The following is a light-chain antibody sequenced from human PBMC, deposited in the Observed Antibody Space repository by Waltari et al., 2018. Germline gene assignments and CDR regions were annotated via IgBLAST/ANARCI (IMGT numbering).Light chain of an antibody. CDR1: NSNIGGHS. CDR2: NDN. CDR3: AVWDDSLGGV. V-gene: IGLV1-44*01. J-gene: IGLJ3*02. Sequence: QSVLTPPPSVRGTPGQTVTITCSGSNSNIGGHSVNWYQQLPGTAPKLLIYNDNQGPSGVPDRFSASKSGTSASLAITGLQSEDDAYYYCAVWDDSLGGVFGGGTKLTVL.